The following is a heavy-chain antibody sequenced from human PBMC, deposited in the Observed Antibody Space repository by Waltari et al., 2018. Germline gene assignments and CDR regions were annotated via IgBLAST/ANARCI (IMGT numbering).Heavy chain of an antibody. CDR3: LNVAATSELDY. Sequence: QLQLQESGPGLVKPSETLSLTCTVSGGSISSSSYYWSWIRQPLGKGLEWIGSIYYGGRTYYTPSLKSRVTISVDTSKNQFSLKLSAVTAADTAVYYCLNVAATSELDYWGQGTLVTVSS. D-gene: IGHD2-15*01. CDR1: GGSISSSSYY. V-gene: IGHV4-39*01. J-gene: IGHJ4*02. CDR2: IYYGGRT.